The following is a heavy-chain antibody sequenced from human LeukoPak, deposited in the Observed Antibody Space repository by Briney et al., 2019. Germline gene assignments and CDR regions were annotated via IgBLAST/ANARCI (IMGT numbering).Heavy chain of an antibody. J-gene: IGHJ5*02. CDR3: ARGIGVFDP. V-gene: IGHV4-34*01. D-gene: IGHD3-16*01. CDR2: INHSGST. Sequence: SETLSLTCTVSGGSISSYYWSWIRQPPGKGLEWIGEINHSGSTNYNPSLKSRVTISVDTSKNQFSLKLSSVTAADTAVYYCARGIGVFDPWGQGTLVTVSS. CDR1: GGSISSYY.